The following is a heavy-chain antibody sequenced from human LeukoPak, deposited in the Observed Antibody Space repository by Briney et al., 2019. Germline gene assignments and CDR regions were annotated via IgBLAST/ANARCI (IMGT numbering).Heavy chain of an antibody. Sequence: PGRSLRLSCAASGFTFSSYAMHWVRQAPGKGLEWVAVISYDGSNKYYADSVKGRFIISRDNSKNTLYLQMNSLRAEDTAVYYCARASRITMIVVAGEAFDIWGQGTMVTVSS. CDR3: ARASRITMIVVAGEAFDI. CDR2: ISYDGSNK. CDR1: GFTFSSYA. D-gene: IGHD3-22*01. J-gene: IGHJ3*02. V-gene: IGHV3-30-3*01.